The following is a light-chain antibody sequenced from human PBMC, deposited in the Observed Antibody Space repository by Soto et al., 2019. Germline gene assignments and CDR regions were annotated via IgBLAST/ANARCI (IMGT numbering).Light chain of an antibody. CDR3: QQSYSRT. V-gene: IGKV1-39*01. Sequence: DIQMTQSPSSLSASVGDRVTITCQASQDISNYLNWYQQKPGKAPKLLIYAASSLQSGVPSRFSGSGSGTDFTLTISSLQPEDFATYYCQQSYSRTFGQGTKVDIK. CDR1: QDISNY. J-gene: IGKJ1*01. CDR2: AAS.